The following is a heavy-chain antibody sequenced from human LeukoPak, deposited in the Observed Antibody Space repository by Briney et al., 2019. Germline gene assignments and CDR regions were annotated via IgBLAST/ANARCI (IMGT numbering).Heavy chain of an antibody. CDR2: ISYDGSNE. CDR3: TTHSPSLRYFDWLSDN. J-gene: IGHJ4*02. V-gene: IGHV3-30*04. D-gene: IGHD3-9*01. Sequence: GGSLRLSCAASGFTFSSYAMSWVRQAPGKGLEWVAIISYDGSNEYYADSVKGRFTISRDDSKNTLYLQMNSLKTEDTAVYYCTTHSPSLRYFDWLSDNWGQGTLVTVSS. CDR1: GFTFSSYA.